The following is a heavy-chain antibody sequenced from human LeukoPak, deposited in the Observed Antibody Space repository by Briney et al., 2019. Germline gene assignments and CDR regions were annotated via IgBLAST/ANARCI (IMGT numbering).Heavy chain of an antibody. CDR3: AKDYWGGNSCFVDY. Sequence: GGSLRLSCAASGFTFEGFAMHWVRQAPGKGLEWVSLIYWNGGTIAYADSVKGRFTISRDNARNTLYLQMNSLRPEDTAVYYCAKDYWGGNSCFVDYWGQGTLVTVSS. V-gene: IGHV3-9*01. J-gene: IGHJ4*02. D-gene: IGHD2-21*01. CDR1: GFTFEGFA. CDR2: IYWNGGTI.